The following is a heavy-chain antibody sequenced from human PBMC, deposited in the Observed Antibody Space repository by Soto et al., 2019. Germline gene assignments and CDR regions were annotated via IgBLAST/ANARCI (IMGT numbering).Heavy chain of an antibody. D-gene: IGHD2-2*01. V-gene: IGHV1-8*01. CDR2: MNPNSGNT. J-gene: IGHJ6*03. CDR3: ARAAEGYCSSTSCYGGGGYYYYYMDV. Sequence: ASVKVSCKASGYTFTSYDINCVRQATGQGHEKMGWMNPNSGNTGYAQKFQGRVTMTRNTSISTAYMELSSLRSEDTAVYYCARAAEGYCSSTSCYGGGGYYYYYMDVWGKGTTVTVSS. CDR1: GYTFTSYD.